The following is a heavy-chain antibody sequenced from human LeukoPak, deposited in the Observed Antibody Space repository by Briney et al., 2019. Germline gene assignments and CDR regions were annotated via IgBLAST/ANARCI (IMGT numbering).Heavy chain of an antibody. D-gene: IGHD3-10*01. CDR1: GGSISSSSYY. Sequence: SETLSLTCTVSGGSISSSSYYWGWIRQPPGKGLEWIGYIYYSGSTNYNPSLKSRVTISVDTSKNQFSLKLSSVTAADTAVYYCARGYYGSGSYWDPWGQGTLVTVSS. CDR3: ARGYYGSGSYWDP. V-gene: IGHV4-61*05. CDR2: IYYSGST. J-gene: IGHJ5*02.